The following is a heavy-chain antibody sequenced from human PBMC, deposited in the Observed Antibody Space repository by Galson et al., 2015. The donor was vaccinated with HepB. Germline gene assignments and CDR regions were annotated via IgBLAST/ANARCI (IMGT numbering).Heavy chain of an antibody. CDR1: GDTFSSYA. J-gene: IGHJ4*02. V-gene: IGHV1-69*13. Sequence: SVKVSCKASGDTFSSYAINWVRQAPGQGLEWMGGILPVFAKANYAQKFQGRLTLSADESTRTAYMGLSSLRSDDTAIYNCAAGYSSGWLSFPNFWGQGTLVTVSS. CDR2: ILPVFAKA. D-gene: IGHD6-19*01. CDR3: AAGYSSGWLSFPNF.